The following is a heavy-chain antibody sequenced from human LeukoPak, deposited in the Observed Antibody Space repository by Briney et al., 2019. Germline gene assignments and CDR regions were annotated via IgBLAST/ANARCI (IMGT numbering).Heavy chain of an antibody. CDR1: GGSFSGYY. D-gene: IGHD2-2*02. CDR2: INHSGST. Sequence: PSETLSLTCAVYGGSFSGYYWSWIRQPPGKGLEWIGEINHSGSTNYNPSLKSRVTISVDTSKNQFSLKLSSVTAADTAVYYCAAAGDIVVVPAAIGEVGWYFDLWGRGTLVTVSS. J-gene: IGHJ2*01. V-gene: IGHV4-34*01. CDR3: AAAGDIVVVPAAIGEVGWYFDL.